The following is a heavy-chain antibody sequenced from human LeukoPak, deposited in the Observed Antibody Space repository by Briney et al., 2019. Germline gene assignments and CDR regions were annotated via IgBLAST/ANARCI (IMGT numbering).Heavy chain of an antibody. CDR3: AKDGRSLVVPAARRYYYYYMDV. CDR2: ISGSGGST. V-gene: IGHV3-23*01. CDR1: GFTFSSYG. Sequence: GGSLRLSCAASGFTFSSYGMSWVRQAPGKGLEWVSAISGSGGSTYYADSVKGRFTISRDNSKNTLYLQMNSLRAEDTAVYYCAKDGRSLVVPAARRYYYYYMDVWGKGTTVTVSS. J-gene: IGHJ6*03. D-gene: IGHD2-2*01.